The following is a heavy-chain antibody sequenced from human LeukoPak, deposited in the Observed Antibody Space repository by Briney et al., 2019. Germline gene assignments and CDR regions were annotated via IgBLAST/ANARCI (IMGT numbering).Heavy chain of an antibody. CDR1: GGSINSSSYY. CDR2: IYYSGRT. J-gene: IGHJ4*02. D-gene: IGHD2/OR15-2a*01. CDR3: ARDSMPFDY. V-gene: IGHV4-39*07. Sequence: SETLSLTCNVSGGSINSSSYYWGWIRQPPGRGVEWIGTIYYSGRTYYNPSLKSRVTISVDTSKNQFSLKLSSVTAADTAVYYCARDSMPFDYWGQGTLVTVSP.